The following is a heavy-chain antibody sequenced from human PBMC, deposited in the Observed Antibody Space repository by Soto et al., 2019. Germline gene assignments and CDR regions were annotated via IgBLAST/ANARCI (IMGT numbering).Heavy chain of an antibody. Sequence: PSDTLSLTCTVSGGSISSSSYYWGWIRQPPGKGLEWIGSIYYSGSTYYNPSLKSRVTISVDTSKNQFSLKLSSVTTADTAVYYCAGGDYYHSSGYYFYYYTMDVWGQGTTVTVSS. CDR3: AGGDYYHSSGYYFYYYTMDV. J-gene: IGHJ6*02. V-gene: IGHV4-39*01. D-gene: IGHD3-22*01. CDR1: GGSISSSSYY. CDR2: IYYSGST.